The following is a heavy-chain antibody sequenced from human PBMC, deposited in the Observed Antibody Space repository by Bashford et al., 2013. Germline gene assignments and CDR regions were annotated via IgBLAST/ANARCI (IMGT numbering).Heavy chain of an antibody. J-gene: IGHJ3*01. CDR2: INFDGTKT. V-gene: IGHV3-33*08. CDR1: GFTFTNYG. CDR3: VRGPEAAVHHSTFDV. Sequence: GGSLRLSCTASGFTFTNYGIHWIRQPPGKGLEWVAAINFDGTKTYYPDSVKGRFSFSRDNSKNTVWLQMSSPGAADTAVYYCVRGPEAAVHHSTFDVWGQGTTVTVSS. D-gene: IGHD6-25*01.